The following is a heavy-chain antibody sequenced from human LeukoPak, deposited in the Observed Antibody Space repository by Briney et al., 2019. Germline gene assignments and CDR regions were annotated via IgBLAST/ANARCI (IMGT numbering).Heavy chain of an antibody. CDR3: ARGSRWLDNWFDP. CDR2: MSYDGSNK. V-gene: IGHV3-30-3*01. D-gene: IGHD6-19*01. Sequence: GGSLRLSCAASGFTFSSYAMHWVRQAPGKGLEWVAVMSYDGSNKYYADSVKGRFTISRDNSKNTLYLQMNSLRAEDTAVYYCARGSRWLDNWFDPWGQGTLVTVSS. CDR1: GFTFSSYA. J-gene: IGHJ5*02.